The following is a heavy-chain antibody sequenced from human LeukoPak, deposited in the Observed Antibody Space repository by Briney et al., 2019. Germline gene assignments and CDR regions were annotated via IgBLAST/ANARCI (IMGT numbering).Heavy chain of an antibody. D-gene: IGHD6-13*01. CDR2: ISWNSGSI. CDR3: AKEWTAAAADAFDI. Sequence: PGGSLRLSCAASGFNFDGYAMHWVRQAPGKGLEWVSGISWNSGSIGYADSVKGRFTISRDNAKNSLYLQMNSLRAEDTALYYCAKEWTAAAADAFDIWGQGTMVTVSS. V-gene: IGHV3-9*01. CDR1: GFNFDGYA. J-gene: IGHJ3*02.